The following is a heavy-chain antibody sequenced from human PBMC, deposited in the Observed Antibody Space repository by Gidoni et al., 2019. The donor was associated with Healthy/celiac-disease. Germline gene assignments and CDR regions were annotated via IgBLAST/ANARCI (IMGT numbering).Heavy chain of an antibody. CDR2: IYYSGST. D-gene: IGHD5-18*01. V-gene: IGHV4-59*01. Sequence: QVQLQESGPGLVKPSETLSLTCTVSGGSISSYYWSWIRQPPGKGLEWIGYIYYSGSTNSNPSLKSRVTISVDTSKNQFSLKLSSVTAADTAVYYCARRVTPNWFDPWGQGTLVTVSS. CDR3: ARRVTPNWFDP. J-gene: IGHJ5*02. CDR1: GGSISSYY.